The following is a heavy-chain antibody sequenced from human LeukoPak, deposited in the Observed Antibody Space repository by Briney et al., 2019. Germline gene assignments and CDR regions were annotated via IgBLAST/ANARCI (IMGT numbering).Heavy chain of an antibody. J-gene: IGHJ4*02. D-gene: IGHD5-24*01. V-gene: IGHV3-74*01. CDR1: GFTFSSYW. CDR3: ARRIQGMAPYCFDY. Sequence: PGGSLRLSCTASGFTFSSYWMHWVRQAPGKGLVWVSRINSDGGSTSYADSVKGRFTISRDNAKNTLYLQMNSLRAEDTAVYYCARRIQGMAPYCFDYWGQGTLVTVSS. CDR2: INSDGGST.